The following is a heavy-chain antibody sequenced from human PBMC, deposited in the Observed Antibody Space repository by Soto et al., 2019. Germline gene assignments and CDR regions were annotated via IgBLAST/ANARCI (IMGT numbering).Heavy chain of an antibody. CDR3: ARERSYDFWSGYLYYYYYYGMDV. CDR2: TYYRSKWYN. D-gene: IGHD3-3*01. V-gene: IGHV6-1*01. CDR1: GDSVSSNSAA. J-gene: IGHJ6*02. Sequence: SQTLSLTCAISGDSVSSNSAAWNWIRQSPSRGLEWLGRTYYRSKWYNDYAVSVKSRITINPDTSKNQLSLQLNSVTPEDTAVYYCARERSYDFWSGYLYYYYYYGMDVWGQGTTGTV.